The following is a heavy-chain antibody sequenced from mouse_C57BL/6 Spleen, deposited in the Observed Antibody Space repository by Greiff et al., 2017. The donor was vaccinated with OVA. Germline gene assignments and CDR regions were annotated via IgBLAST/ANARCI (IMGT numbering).Heavy chain of an antibody. D-gene: IGHD2-1*01. CDR3: AREEYGNFYFDY. J-gene: IGHJ2*01. V-gene: IGHV1-20*01. CDR1: GYSFTGYF. Sequence: VQLQQSGPELVKPGDSVKISCKASGYSFTGYFMNWVMQSHGKSLEWIGRINPYNGDTFYNQKFKGKATLTVDKSTSTAHMELRSLTSENSAVYYCAREEYGNFYFDYWGQGTTLTVSS. CDR2: INPYNGDT.